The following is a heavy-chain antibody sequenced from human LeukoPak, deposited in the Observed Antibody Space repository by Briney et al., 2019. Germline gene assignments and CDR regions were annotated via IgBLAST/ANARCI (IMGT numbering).Heavy chain of an antibody. V-gene: IGHV1-46*01. CDR2: INPSGGST. J-gene: IGHJ4*02. CDR3: ARDKNIVVVPAANAAYYFDY. Sequence: ASVKVSCKASGYTFTSYYMHWVRQAPGQGLEWMGIINPSGGSTSYAQKLQGRVTMTTDTSTSTAYMELRSLRSDDTAVYYCARDKNIVVVPAANAAYYFDYWGQGTLVTVSS. CDR1: GYTFTSYY. D-gene: IGHD2-2*01.